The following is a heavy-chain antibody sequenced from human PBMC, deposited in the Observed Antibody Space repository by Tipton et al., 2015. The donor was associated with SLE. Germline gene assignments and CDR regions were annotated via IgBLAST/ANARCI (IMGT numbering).Heavy chain of an antibody. CDR1: GVSINTFH. CDR2: IDYRGST. J-gene: IGHJ6*03. V-gene: IGHV4-59*01. Sequence: TLSLTCTVSGVSINTFHWSWFRQPPGKGLEWIGYIDYRGSTNYNPSLKSRVTMSVDTSKNQFSLKLSSVSAADTAVYYCGRVQGDFWSDDALYYMDVWGQGTTVTVSS. CDR3: GRVQGDFWSDDALYYMDV. D-gene: IGHD3-3*01.